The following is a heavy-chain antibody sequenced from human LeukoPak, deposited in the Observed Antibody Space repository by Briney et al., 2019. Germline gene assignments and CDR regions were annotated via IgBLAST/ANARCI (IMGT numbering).Heavy chain of an antibody. J-gene: IGHJ4*02. V-gene: IGHV4-39*07. CDR2: IYYSGST. Sequence: SETLSLTCTVSGGSISSSSYYWGWIRQPPGKGLEWIGSIYYSGSTYYNPSLKSRVTISVDTSKNQFSLKLSSVTAADTAVYYCARVQDSSGWQFDYWGQGTLVTVSS. CDR3: ARVQDSSGWQFDY. D-gene: IGHD6-19*01. CDR1: GGSISSSSYY.